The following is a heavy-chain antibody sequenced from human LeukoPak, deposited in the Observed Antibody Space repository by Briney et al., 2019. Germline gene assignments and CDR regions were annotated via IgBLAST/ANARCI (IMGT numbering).Heavy chain of an antibody. Sequence: SETLFLTCTVSGGSMSDYFWSWIRQPPEKGLEWIGYMYYSGSTNYNPSLKSRVTISVDTSKNQFSLKLSSVTAADTAVYYCARDRQQLGSFHYWGPGTLVTVSS. CDR1: GGSMSDYF. D-gene: IGHD6-13*01. J-gene: IGHJ4*02. CDR2: MYYSGST. CDR3: ARDRQQLGSFHY. V-gene: IGHV4-59*01.